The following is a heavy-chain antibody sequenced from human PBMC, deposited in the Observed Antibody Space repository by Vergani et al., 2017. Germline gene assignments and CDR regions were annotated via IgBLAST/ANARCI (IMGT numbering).Heavy chain of an antibody. D-gene: IGHD6-13*01. CDR3: AHSRQLVLRGMDV. J-gene: IGHJ6*03. CDR1: GGSISSSSYY. Sequence: QESGPGLVKPSETLSLTCTVSGGSISSSSYYWGWIRQPPGKGLEWIALIYWNDDKRYSPSLKSRLTITKDTSKNQVVLTMTNMDPVDTATYYCAHSRQLVLRGMDVWGKGTTVTVSS. V-gene: IGHV2-5*01. CDR2: IYWNDDK.